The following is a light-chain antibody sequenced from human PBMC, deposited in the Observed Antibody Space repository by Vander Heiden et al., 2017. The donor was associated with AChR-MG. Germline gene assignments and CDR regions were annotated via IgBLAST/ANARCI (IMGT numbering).Light chain of an antibody. J-gene: IGLJ2*01. CDR3: AAWDDSLTGLVV. CDR1: SSNIGSNA. V-gene: IGLV1-44*01. CDR2: NNY. Sequence: QSVLTQPPSASGTPGQRVTISCSGSSSNIGSNAVNWYQQLPGTAPKLLIYNNYQRPSGVPDRFSGSKSGTSASLAISGLQSEEEAHYFCAAWDDSLTGLVVFGGGTELTVL.